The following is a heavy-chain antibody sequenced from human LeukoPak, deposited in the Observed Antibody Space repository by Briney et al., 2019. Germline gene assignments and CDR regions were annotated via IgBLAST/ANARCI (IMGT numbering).Heavy chain of an antibody. CDR3: ARSNVGSMAPDY. V-gene: IGHV3-23*01. CDR2: ISGSGDST. J-gene: IGHJ4*02. Sequence: GGSLRLSCAASGFTFSSYAMSWVRQAPGKGLEWVSAISGSGDSTYYSDSVKGRFTISRDNSKNTLYVQMNSLRAEDTAMYYCARSNVGSMAPDYWGQGTLVTVSS. CDR1: GFTFSSYA. D-gene: IGHD5-24*01.